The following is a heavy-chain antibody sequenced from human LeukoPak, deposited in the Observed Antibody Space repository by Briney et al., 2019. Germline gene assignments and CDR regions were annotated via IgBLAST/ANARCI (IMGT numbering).Heavy chain of an antibody. V-gene: IGHV1-3*03. D-gene: IGHD4-23*01. J-gene: IGHJ4*02. CDR2: INAGNGNT. Sequence: GASVKVSCKASGYTFTSCAMHWVRQAPGQRLEWMGWINAGNGNTKYSQEFQGRVTITRDTSASTAYMELSSLRSEDMAVYYCAREGDYGGHFDYWGQGTLVTVSS. CDR3: AREGDYGGHFDY. CDR1: GYTFTSCA.